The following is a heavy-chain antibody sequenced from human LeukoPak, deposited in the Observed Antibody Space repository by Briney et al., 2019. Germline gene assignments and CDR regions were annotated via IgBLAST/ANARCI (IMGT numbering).Heavy chain of an antibody. Sequence: GGSLRLSCAASGFTVSTNYMSWVRQAPGKGLEWVSVIYSGGSTSYAASVKGRFTISRDNSKNTLYLQMNSLRAEDTDVYYCARGGHRQQQLDYWGQGTLVTVSS. CDR1: GFTVSTNY. CDR3: ARGGHRQQQLDY. D-gene: IGHD6-13*01. V-gene: IGHV3-53*01. J-gene: IGHJ4*02. CDR2: IYSGGST.